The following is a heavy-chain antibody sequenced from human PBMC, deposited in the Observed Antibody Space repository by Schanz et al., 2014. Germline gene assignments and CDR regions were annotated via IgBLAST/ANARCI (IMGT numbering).Heavy chain of an antibody. CDR2: IYIGGNT. CDR3: ARGGPAYYFDD. V-gene: IGHV3-66*01. J-gene: IGHJ4*02. CDR1: GFTFSDYW. Sequence: EVQLVESGGGVVQPGRSLRLSCTASGFTFSDYWMSWVRQAPGKGLEWVSFIYIGGNTYYADSVKGRFTISRDNSKNTVYIQMNSPRAEDTAVYYCARGGPAYYFDDWGQGTLVTVSS.